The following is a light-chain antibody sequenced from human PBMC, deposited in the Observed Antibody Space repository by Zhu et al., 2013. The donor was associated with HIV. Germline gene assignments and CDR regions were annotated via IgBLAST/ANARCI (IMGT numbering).Light chain of an antibody. V-gene: IGKV3D-20*02. Sequence: EIVMTQSPATLSVSPGERATVSCRASQSVSTNLAWYQLKPGQAPRLLIYGASSRATGIPDRFSGSGSGTDFTLTISRLEPEDFAVYYCQQRSNWPPITFGQGTRLEIK. CDR1: QSVSTN. J-gene: IGKJ5*01. CDR3: QQRSNWPPIT. CDR2: GAS.